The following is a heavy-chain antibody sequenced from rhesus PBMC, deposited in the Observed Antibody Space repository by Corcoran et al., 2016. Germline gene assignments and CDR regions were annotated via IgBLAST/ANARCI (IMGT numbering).Heavy chain of an antibody. CDR2: IYGTGTST. CDR3: ARESWAFDF. CDR1: GGSISDSYR. J-gene: IGHJ3*01. V-gene: IGHV4S10*01. Sequence: QVQLQESGPGVVKPSETLSLTCAVSGGSISDSYRWSWIRPPPGKGLEWIGYIYGTGTSTNYNPSLKSRVTISKDTSKNQFSLKLSSVTAADTAVYYCARESWAFDFWGQGLRVTVSS.